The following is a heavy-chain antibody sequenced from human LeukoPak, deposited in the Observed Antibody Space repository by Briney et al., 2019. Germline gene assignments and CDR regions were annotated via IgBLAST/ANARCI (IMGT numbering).Heavy chain of an antibody. Sequence: GGSLRLSCAASGFPSNTNPINWFRQPPGKGLRGFSNIRGSSGIIDYADSVRGRFTISRDNAKNSLYLQMNSVRAEDTAVYYCARGSTYYESSGQVPFDYWGQGTLVTVSS. CDR2: IRGSSGII. D-gene: IGHD3-22*01. J-gene: IGHJ4*02. V-gene: IGHV3-48*01. CDR3: ARGSTYYESSGQVPFDY. CDR1: GFPSNTNP.